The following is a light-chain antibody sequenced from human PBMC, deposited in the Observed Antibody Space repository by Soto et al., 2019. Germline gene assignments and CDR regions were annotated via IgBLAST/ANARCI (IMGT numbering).Light chain of an antibody. CDR2: DAS. CDR1: QSIRSER. J-gene: IGKJ2*01. CDR3: QPYNNN. V-gene: IGKV3-20*01. Sequence: EIVLTQSPSTLSLSPGLRSTLACRASQSIRSERLAWYQKKPGQAPRLVIFDASNRASGMPERFSGSGSGTEFTLTISRLQPDDCATYYCQPYNNNFGQGTK.